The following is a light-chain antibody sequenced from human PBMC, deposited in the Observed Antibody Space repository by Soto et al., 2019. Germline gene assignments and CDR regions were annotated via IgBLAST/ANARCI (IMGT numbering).Light chain of an antibody. J-gene: IGKJ1*01. V-gene: IGKV1-39*01. Sequence: DIQMTQSPSSLSASVGDRVTITYRASQSISSYLNWYQQKPGKAPTLLIYDASTRATGIPARFSGSGSGTEFTLTISSLQSEDFALYYCQQYNNWPRTFGQGTKVDI. CDR1: QSISSY. CDR3: QQYNNWPRT. CDR2: DAS.